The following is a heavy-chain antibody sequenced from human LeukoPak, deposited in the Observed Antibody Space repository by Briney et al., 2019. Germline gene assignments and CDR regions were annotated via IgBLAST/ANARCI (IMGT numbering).Heavy chain of an antibody. CDR3: ARQEYSSTYDY. CDR1: GYSISSGYY. Sequence: SQTLSLTCAVSGYSISSGYYWGWIRQPPGKGLEWIGSIYHSGSTYYNPSLKSRVTISVDTSKNQFSLKLSSVTAADTAVYYCARQEYSSTYDYWGQGTLVTVFS. V-gene: IGHV4-38-2*01. D-gene: IGHD6-6*01. J-gene: IGHJ4*02. CDR2: IYHSGST.